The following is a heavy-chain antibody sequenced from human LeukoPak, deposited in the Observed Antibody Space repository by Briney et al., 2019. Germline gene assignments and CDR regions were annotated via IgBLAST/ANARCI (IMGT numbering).Heavy chain of an antibody. CDR3: AKDRPNYHESNGHYYRRNGDY. J-gene: IGHJ4*02. Sequence: GGSLRLSCAASGFTFSIYAMSWVRQAPGKGLEWVSSVSSSGDSTFYADSVKDRFTISRDNSKNTLYLQMSRLKAEDTAVYYCAKDRPNYHESNGHYYRRNGDYWGQGTLVAVSS. CDR1: GFTFSIYA. D-gene: IGHD3-22*01. CDR2: VSSSGDST. V-gene: IGHV3-23*01.